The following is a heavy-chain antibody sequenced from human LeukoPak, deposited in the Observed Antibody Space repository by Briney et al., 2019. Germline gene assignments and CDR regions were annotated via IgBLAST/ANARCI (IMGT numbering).Heavy chain of an antibody. CDR3: ASTPYYYDSSGYYYVYYFGY. CDR1: GGSISSSSYY. J-gene: IGHJ4*02. CDR2: IYYSGST. V-gene: IGHV4-39*01. Sequence: SETLSLTCTVSGGSISSSSYYWGWIRQPPGKGLEWIGSIYYSGSTYYNPSLKSRVTISVDTSKNQFSLKLSSVTAADTAVYYCASTPYYYDSSGYYYVYYFGYWGQGTLVTVSS. D-gene: IGHD3-22*01.